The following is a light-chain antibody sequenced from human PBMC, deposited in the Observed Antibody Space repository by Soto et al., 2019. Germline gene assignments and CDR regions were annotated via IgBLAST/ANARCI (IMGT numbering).Light chain of an antibody. J-gene: IGKJ2*01. CDR3: QQANTFPYT. CDR2: AAS. Sequence: DIQMTQSPSSVSASVGDRVTITCRASQDISSWLAWYQQKPGKAPNLLIYAASSLQSGVPPRFSGSGSGTDFTLTISSQQPEDFATYYCQQANTFPYTFGQGTKLEIK. V-gene: IGKV1D-12*01. CDR1: QDISSW.